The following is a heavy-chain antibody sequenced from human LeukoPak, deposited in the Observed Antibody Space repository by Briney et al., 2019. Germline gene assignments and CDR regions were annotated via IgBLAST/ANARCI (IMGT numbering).Heavy chain of an antibody. CDR1: GGSISSYY. V-gene: IGHV4-59*01. CDR3: ARERRWRQQLVFDY. Sequence: PSETLSLTCTVSGGSISSYYWSWIRQPPGKGLEWIGYIYYSGSTNYNPSLKSRVTISVDTSKNQFSLKLSSVTAADTAVYYCARERRWRQQLVFDYWGQGTLVTVSS. D-gene: IGHD6-13*01. J-gene: IGHJ4*02. CDR2: IYYSGST.